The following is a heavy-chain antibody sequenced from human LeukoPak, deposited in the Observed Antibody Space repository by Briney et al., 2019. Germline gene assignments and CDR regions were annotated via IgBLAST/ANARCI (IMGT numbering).Heavy chain of an antibody. J-gene: IGHJ3*02. Sequence: GESLKISCKGSGFSFTSHWIGWVRQMPGKGLEWMGIIYPGDSDTRYSPSFQGQVTISADKSISTAYLQWSSLKASDTAMYYCARPFDRSGSDAFDIWGQGTMVTVSS. V-gene: IGHV5-51*01. D-gene: IGHD3-22*01. CDR3: ARPFDRSGSDAFDI. CDR1: GFSFTSHW. CDR2: IYPGDSDT.